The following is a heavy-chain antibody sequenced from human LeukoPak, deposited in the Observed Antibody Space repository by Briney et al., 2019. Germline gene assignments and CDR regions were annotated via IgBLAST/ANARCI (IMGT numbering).Heavy chain of an antibody. Sequence: SETLSLTCTVSGGSISSYYWSWIRQPPGKGLEWLGYIYYSGSTNYNPSLKSRVTISVDTSKNQFSLKLSSVTAADTAVYYCARDYEGYSSSSPWFDPWGQGTLVTVSS. CDR1: GGSISSYY. J-gene: IGHJ5*02. V-gene: IGHV4-59*01. D-gene: IGHD6-6*01. CDR3: ARDYEGYSSSSPWFDP. CDR2: IYYSGST.